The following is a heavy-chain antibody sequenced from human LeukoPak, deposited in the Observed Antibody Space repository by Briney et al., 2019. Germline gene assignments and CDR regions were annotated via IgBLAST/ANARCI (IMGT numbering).Heavy chain of an antibody. CDR3: ARNDMVRGVTVDP. D-gene: IGHD3-10*01. CDR1: GGSISSYY. V-gene: IGHV4-59*01. CDR2: IYYSGST. Sequence: PSETLSLTCTVSGGSISSYYWSWIRQPPGKGLEWIGYIYYSGSTNYNPSLKSRVTISVDTSKNQFSPKLSSVTAADTAVYYCARNDMVRGVTVDPWGQGTLVTVSS. J-gene: IGHJ5*02.